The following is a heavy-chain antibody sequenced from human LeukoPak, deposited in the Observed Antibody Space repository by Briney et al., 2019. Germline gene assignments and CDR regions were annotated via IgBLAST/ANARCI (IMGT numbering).Heavy chain of an antibody. CDR3: ARRGWGSYSKDY. Sequence: GGSLRLSCAASGFTFSSYGMTWVRQAPGKGLEWVSAITSGYTTYYADSVKGRFTISRDNSKNTLYLQMNSLRAEDTAVYYCARRGWGSYSKDYWGQGTLVTVST. CDR2: ITSGYTT. CDR1: GFTFSSYG. J-gene: IGHJ4*02. V-gene: IGHV3-23*01. D-gene: IGHD3-10*01.